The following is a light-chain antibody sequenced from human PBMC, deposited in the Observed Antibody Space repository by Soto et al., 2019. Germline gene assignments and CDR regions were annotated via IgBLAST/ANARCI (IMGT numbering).Light chain of an antibody. CDR1: SSNIGSYNL. J-gene: IGLJ2*01. Sequence: QSALTQPASVSGSPGQSITISCTGTSSNIGSYNLVSWYQQHPGSAPKVLIYEATKRPSGVSNRFSGSRSGNTASLTTSGLQAEDEADYYCSSYAGSSSLLFGGGTKLTVL. V-gene: IGLV2-23*01. CDR3: SSYAGSSSLL. CDR2: EAT.